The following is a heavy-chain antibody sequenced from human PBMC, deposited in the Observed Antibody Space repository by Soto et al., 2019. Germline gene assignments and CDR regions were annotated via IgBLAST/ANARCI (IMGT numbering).Heavy chain of an antibody. Sequence: QVQLVQSGPELKKPGASVKVSCKASGYTFTSYGISWVRQAPGQGLEWMGRKNANNGDTDYRQKFQGRITMTADASTDTVYMDLRNLTTDDTGVYYCSRFGAYGSHWGQGTQITVSS. CDR3: SRFGAYGSH. J-gene: IGHJ4*02. D-gene: IGHD1-26*01. V-gene: IGHV1-18*04. CDR2: KNANNGDT. CDR1: GYTFTSYG.